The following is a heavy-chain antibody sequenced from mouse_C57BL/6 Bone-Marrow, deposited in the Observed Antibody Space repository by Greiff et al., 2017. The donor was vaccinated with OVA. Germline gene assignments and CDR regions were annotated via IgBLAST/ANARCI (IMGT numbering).Heavy chain of an antibody. CDR2: IDPETGGT. CDR1: GYTFTDYE. J-gene: IGHJ2*01. V-gene: IGHV1-15*01. Sequence: LVESGAELVRPGASVTLSCKASGYTFTDYEMHWVKQTPVHGLEWIGAIDPETGGTAYNQKFKGKAILTADKSSSTAYMELRSLTSEDSAVYYCTRENLGRDYWGQGTTLTVSS. D-gene: IGHD4-1*01. CDR3: TRENLGRDY.